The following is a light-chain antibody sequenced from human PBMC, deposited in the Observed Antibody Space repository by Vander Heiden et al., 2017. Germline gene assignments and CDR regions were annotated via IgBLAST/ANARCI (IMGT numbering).Light chain of an antibody. V-gene: IGKV1-33*01. Sequence: IQMTQSPSSLSASVGDRVTITCQASQDISNYLNWYQQKPGKAPKLLIYDASNLETGVPSRFSGSGSGTDFTFTISSLQPEDIATYYCQQYDNLPLTFGGGTKVEMK. CDR3: QQYDNLPLT. J-gene: IGKJ4*01. CDR2: DAS. CDR1: QDISNY.